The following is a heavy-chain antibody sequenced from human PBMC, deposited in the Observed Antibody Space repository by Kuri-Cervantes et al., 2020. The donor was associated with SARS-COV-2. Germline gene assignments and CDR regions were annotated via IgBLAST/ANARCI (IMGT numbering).Heavy chain of an antibody. CDR3: AKSEGYGFWSGDYNSGEFDY. V-gene: IGHV3-30*18. D-gene: IGHD3-3*01. Sequence: GGSLRLSCVASGFTLSSYGMHWVRQAPGKGLEWVAVISYDGINKYFADSVKGLFTISRDNSNSTLYLQLNIMRGEDPAVFSCAKSEGYGFWSGDYNSGEFDYWGQGTLVTVSS. CDR1: GFTLSSYG. CDR2: ISYDGINK. J-gene: IGHJ4*02.